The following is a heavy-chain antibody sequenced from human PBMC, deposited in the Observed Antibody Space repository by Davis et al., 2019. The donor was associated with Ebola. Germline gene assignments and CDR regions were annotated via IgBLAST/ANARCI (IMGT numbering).Heavy chain of an antibody. D-gene: IGHD3-22*01. V-gene: IGHV1-2*04. CDR3: ARYYDSSGYYLSLNYYYYGMDV. CDR2: INPNSGGT. Sequence: ASVKVSCKASGYTFTGYYMHWVRQAPGQGLEWMGWINPNSGGTNYAQKFQGWVTMTRDTSISTAYMELSRLRSDDTAVYYCARYYDSSGYYLSLNYYYYGMDVWGQGTTVTVSS. CDR1: GYTFTGYY. J-gene: IGHJ6*02.